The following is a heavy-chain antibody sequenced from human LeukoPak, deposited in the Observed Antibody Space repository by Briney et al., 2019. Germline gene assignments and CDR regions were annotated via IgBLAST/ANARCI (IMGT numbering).Heavy chain of an antibody. Sequence: SETLSLTCTVSGGSISSYYWSWIRQPAGKGLEWIGRIHTSGSTNYNPSLKSRVTISVDTSKNQFSLKLSSVTAADTAVYYCARVFLGSGSYDFAVDPWGQGTLVTVSS. CDR2: IHTSGST. CDR3: ARVFLGSGSYDFAVDP. CDR1: GGSISSYY. J-gene: IGHJ5*02. D-gene: IGHD3-10*02. V-gene: IGHV4-4*07.